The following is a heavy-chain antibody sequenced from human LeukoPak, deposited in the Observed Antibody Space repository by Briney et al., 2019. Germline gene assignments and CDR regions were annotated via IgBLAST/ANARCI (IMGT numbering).Heavy chain of an antibody. CDR1: GGSISSSSYY. CDR3: ARGIIAAAGTYNWFDP. J-gene: IGHJ5*02. D-gene: IGHD6-13*01. Sequence: SETLSLTCTVSGGSISSSSYYWGWIRQPPGKGLGWIGSIYYSGSTYYNPSLKSRVTISVDTSKNQFSLKLSSVTAADTAVYYCARGIIAAAGTYNWFDPWGQGTLVTVSS. V-gene: IGHV4-39*01. CDR2: IYYSGST.